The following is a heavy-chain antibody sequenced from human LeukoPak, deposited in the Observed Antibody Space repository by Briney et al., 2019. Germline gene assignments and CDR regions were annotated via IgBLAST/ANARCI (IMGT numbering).Heavy chain of an antibody. CDR2: IIPILGIA. J-gene: IGHJ6*02. D-gene: IGHD4-23*01. Sequence: SVKVSCKASGGTFSSYTISWVRQAPGQGLEWMGRIIPILGIANYAQKFQGRVTITADKSTSTAYMELSSPRSEDTAVYYCARGKMVTRGMDVWGQGTTVTVSS. CDR3: ARGKMVTRGMDV. CDR1: GGTFSSYT. V-gene: IGHV1-69*02.